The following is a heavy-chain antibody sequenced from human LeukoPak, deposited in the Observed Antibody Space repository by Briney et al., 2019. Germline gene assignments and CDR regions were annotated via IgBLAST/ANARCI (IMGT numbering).Heavy chain of an antibody. CDR1: GGSFSGYY. Sequence: SETLSLTCAVYGGSFSGYYWSWIRQPPGKGLEWIGEINHSGSTNYNPSLKSRVTISVDTSKNQFSLKLSSVTAADTAVYYCARGRRGYSYGHWGQGTLVTVSS. J-gene: IGHJ4*02. V-gene: IGHV4-34*01. CDR3: ARGRRGYSYGH. D-gene: IGHD5-18*01. CDR2: INHSGST.